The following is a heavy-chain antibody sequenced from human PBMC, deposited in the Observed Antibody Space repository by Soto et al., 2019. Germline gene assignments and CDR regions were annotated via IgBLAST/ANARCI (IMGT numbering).Heavy chain of an antibody. J-gene: IGHJ4*02. CDR1: GDSISSGGYY. CDR2: IHHSGST. V-gene: IGHV4-31*03. Sequence: QVQLQESGPGLVKPSQTLSLTCTVSGDSISSGGYYWSWLRQHPGTGLEWIGSIHHSGSTYSNPSLKRRVTITVDTSKNQFSLKVSSVTAADTAVYYCARDPFGGYDSAGYFDYWGQGTLVTVSS. CDR3: ARDPFGGYDSAGYFDY. D-gene: IGHD5-12*01.